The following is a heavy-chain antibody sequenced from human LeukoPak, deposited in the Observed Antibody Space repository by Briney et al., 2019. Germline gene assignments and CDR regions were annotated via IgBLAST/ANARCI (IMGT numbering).Heavy chain of an antibody. J-gene: IGHJ4*02. Sequence: GGSLRLSCAASGFTFSSYSMNWVRQAPGKGLEWVAFIRYDGSNKYYADSVKGRFTISRDNSKNTLYLQMNSLRAEDTAVYYCAKDEIPYDSSGYYSTLDYWGQGTLVTVSS. D-gene: IGHD3-22*01. CDR2: IRYDGSNK. V-gene: IGHV3-30*02. CDR1: GFTFSSYS. CDR3: AKDEIPYDSSGYYSTLDY.